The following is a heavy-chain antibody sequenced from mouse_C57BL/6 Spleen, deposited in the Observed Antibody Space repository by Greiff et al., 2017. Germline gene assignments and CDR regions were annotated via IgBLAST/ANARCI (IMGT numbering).Heavy chain of an antibody. CDR1: GYTFPRSD. D-gene: IGHD1-1*01. J-gene: IGHJ2*01. Sequence: VQLQQSGPELVKPGASVKLSCKASGYTFPRSDINWVKQRPGPGLEWIGWLYPSDGSTKYNEKFKGQATLTVDTSSSTAYMELHSLASEDSAVYFCARSRGTLLYYFDYWGQGTTLTVSS. V-gene: IGHV1-85*01. CDR2: LYPSDGST. CDR3: ARSRGTLLYYFDY.